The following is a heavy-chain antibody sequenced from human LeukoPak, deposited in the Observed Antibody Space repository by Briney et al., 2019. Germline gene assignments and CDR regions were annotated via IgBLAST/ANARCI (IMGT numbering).Heavy chain of an antibody. D-gene: IGHD5-24*01. V-gene: IGHV1-18*01. CDR3: ARSDLGTITAGPFKY. J-gene: IGHJ4*02. CDR2: ISGYQGST. Sequence: ASVNVSCNSSDYTFTNYGITWVRQAPRQGIEWMGWISGYQGSTKYAQNFQGRVTMTIDTSSSTAYMDLRSLRSDDTAIYFCARSDLGTITAGPFKYWGQGTLVAVSS. CDR1: DYTFTNYG.